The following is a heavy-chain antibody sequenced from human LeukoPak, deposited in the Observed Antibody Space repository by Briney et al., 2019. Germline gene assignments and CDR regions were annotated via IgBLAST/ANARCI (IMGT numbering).Heavy chain of an antibody. J-gene: IGHJ5*02. CDR1: GYPIGLDYY. Sequence: PSETLSLTCKVSGYPIGLDYYWVWIRQAPGRGLQRIGGFHRGRIQYNSALKSRVTISIDSSKNQFSLRMWPVTAADTAFYFCARAPCSYESGNGYPNLGWLDPWGQGALVTVSS. CDR2: FHRGRI. CDR3: ARAPCSYESGNGYPNLGWLDP. V-gene: IGHV4-38-2*02. D-gene: IGHD5-24*01.